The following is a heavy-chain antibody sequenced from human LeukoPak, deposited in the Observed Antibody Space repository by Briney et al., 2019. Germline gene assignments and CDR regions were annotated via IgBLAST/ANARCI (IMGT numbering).Heavy chain of an antibody. J-gene: IGHJ6*03. D-gene: IGHD4-11*01. CDR3: ARDRKSNYGSFDYMDV. Sequence: ASVKVSCKASGYTFTGYYMHWVRQAPGQGLEWMGWINPNTGGTNYAQKFQGRVTMTRDTSISTAYMELSRLRSDDTAVYYCARDRKSNYGSFDYMDVWGKGTTVTVSS. CDR1: GYTFTGYY. V-gene: IGHV1-2*02. CDR2: INPNTGGT.